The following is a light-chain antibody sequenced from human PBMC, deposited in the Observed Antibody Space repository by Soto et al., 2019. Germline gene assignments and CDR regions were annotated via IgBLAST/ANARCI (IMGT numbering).Light chain of an antibody. CDR3: LQKYFYPFT. CDR2: AAS. CDR1: QGIRND. V-gene: IGKV1-6*01. J-gene: IGKJ3*01. Sequence: AIQMTQSPSSLSASVGDRVTITCRASQGIRNDLDWFQQKPGKAPKLLIYAASNLKSGVPARFSGSGSGTDFTLTISSLQPEDFATYYCLQKYFYPFTCGPGTKVDIK.